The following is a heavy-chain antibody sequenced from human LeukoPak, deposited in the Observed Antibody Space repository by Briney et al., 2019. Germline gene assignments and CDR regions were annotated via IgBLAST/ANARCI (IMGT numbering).Heavy chain of an antibody. D-gene: IGHD1-26*01. J-gene: IGHJ4*02. V-gene: IGHV3-74*01. Sequence: PGGSLRLSCAASGFTFSSYWMHWVRQAPGKGLVWVSRINPDGSSTTYADSVKGRFTISRDNARDTLYLQMNSLRLEDTAVYYCERGGIEPFDYGGPGTLVTVSS. CDR2: INPDGSST. CDR3: ERGGIEPFDY. CDR1: GFTFSSYW.